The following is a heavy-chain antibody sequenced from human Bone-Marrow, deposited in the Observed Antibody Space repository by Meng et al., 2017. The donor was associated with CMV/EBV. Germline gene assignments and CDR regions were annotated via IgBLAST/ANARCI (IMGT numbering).Heavy chain of an antibody. Sequence: GGSLRLSCAASGFTFSSYSMNWVRQAPGKGLEWVSSISSSSSYIYYADSVKGRFTISRDNAKNSLYLQMNSLRAEDTAVYYCAKDIVVVVAARLHYGMDVWGQGTTVTVSS. CDR1: GFTFSSYS. V-gene: IGHV3-21*01. CDR3: AKDIVVVVAARLHYGMDV. J-gene: IGHJ6*02. D-gene: IGHD2-15*01. CDR2: ISSSSSYI.